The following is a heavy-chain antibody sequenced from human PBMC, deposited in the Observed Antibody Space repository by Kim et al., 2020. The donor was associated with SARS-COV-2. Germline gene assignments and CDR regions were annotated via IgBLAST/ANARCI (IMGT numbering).Heavy chain of an antibody. CDR3: TTEHSYSSSWYGGDFDY. Sequence: VKGRFTISRDDSKNTLYLQMNSLKTEDTAVYYCTTEHSYSSSWYGGDFDYWGQGTLVTVSS. D-gene: IGHD6-13*01. J-gene: IGHJ4*02. V-gene: IGHV3-15*01.